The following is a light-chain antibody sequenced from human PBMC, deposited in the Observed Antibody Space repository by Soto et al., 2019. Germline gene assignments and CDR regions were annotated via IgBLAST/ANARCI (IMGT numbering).Light chain of an antibody. V-gene: IGLV1-44*01. CDR3: AAWDDSLNGQV. CDR1: RSNIAKHA. CDR2: SNS. J-gene: IGLJ2*01. Sequence: QSALTQPPSASGTLGQRVTIACSGSRSNIAKHAVNWYQQVPGTTPKLLIHSNSQRPSGVPDRFSGSKSATSASLAISGLQSEDEADYYCAAWDDSLNGQVFGGGTKLTVL.